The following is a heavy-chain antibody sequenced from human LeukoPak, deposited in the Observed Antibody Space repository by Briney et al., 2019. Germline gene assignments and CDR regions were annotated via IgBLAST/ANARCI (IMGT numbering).Heavy chain of an antibody. CDR1: GGSISSGDYY. V-gene: IGHV4-30-4*01. Sequence: SQTLSLTCTVSGGSISSGDYYWSWIRQPPGKGLEWIGYIYSSGSTYYNSSLRSRVTISVDTSKNQSSLKLSSVTAADTAVYYCARSGSYAYNWFDPWGQGTLVTVSS. J-gene: IGHJ5*02. D-gene: IGHD1-26*01. CDR3: ARSGSYAYNWFDP. CDR2: IYSSGST.